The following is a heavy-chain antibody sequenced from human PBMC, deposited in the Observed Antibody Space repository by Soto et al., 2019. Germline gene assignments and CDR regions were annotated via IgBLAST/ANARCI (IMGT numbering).Heavy chain of an antibody. CDR1: GGSFSGYY. V-gene: IGHV4-34*01. D-gene: IGHD2-15*01. CDR3: ARDQVSDIDYYYYGMDV. J-gene: IGHJ6*02. CDR2: INHSGST. Sequence: SETLSLTCAVYGGSFSGYYWSWIRQPPGKGLEWIGEINHSGSTNYNPSLKSRVTISVDTSKNQFSLKLSSVTAADTAVYYCARDQVSDIDYYYYGMDVWGQGTTVTVSS.